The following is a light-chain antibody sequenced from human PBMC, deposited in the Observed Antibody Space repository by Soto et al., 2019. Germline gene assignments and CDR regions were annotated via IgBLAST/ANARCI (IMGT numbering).Light chain of an antibody. CDR1: SGHSNYA. Sequence: QPVLTQSPSASASLGASVKLTCTLSSGHSNYAIAWHQQQSEKGPRYLMKLNSDGSHSKGDGIPDRFSGSSSGAERYLTTSSLQSEDEADYYCQTWGYGIVVFGGGTKLTVL. J-gene: IGLJ2*01. CDR3: QTWGYGIVV. CDR2: LNSDGSH. V-gene: IGLV4-69*01.